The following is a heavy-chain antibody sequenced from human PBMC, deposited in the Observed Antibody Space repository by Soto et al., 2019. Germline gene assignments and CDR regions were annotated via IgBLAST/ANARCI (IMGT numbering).Heavy chain of an antibody. CDR3: ARLPNKSPQN. J-gene: IGHJ1*01. Sequence: EVQLVESGGGLVQPGGSLRLSCVASGFTFSSYWMHWVRQAPGKGLVWVSSISNDGSSTSYADPVKGRFTISRDNAKNTPYLQMNSLRAEHTAVYYCARLPNKSPQNWGQGTLVIVSP. V-gene: IGHV3-74*01. CDR1: GFTFSSYW. CDR2: ISNDGSST.